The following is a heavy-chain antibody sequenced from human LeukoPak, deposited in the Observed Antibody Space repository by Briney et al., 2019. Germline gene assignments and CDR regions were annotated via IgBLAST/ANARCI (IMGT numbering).Heavy chain of an antibody. Sequence: SVKVSCKASGGIFSSYAISWVRQAPGQGLEWMGGIIPIFGTANYAQKFQGRVTITTDESTSTAYMELSSLRSEDTAVYYCASGGRGFGGFPLFRYWGQGTLVTVSS. V-gene: IGHV1-69*05. J-gene: IGHJ4*02. CDR1: GGIFSSYA. CDR3: ASGGRGFGGFPLFRY. CDR2: IIPIFGTA. D-gene: IGHD3-10*01.